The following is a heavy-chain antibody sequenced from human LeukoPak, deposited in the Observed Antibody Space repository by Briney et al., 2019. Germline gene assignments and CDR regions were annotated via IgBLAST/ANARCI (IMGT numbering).Heavy chain of an antibody. Sequence: PGGSLRLSCAASGFTFSSYDMHWVRQATGKGLEWVSAVGTAGDTYYPGSVKGRFTISRENAKNSLYLQMNSLRAGDTAVYYCARSGYSDSSGYYDYWGQGTLVTVSS. J-gene: IGHJ4*02. CDR1: GFTFSSYD. D-gene: IGHD3-22*01. V-gene: IGHV3-13*04. CDR3: ARSGYSDSSGYYDY. CDR2: VGTAGDT.